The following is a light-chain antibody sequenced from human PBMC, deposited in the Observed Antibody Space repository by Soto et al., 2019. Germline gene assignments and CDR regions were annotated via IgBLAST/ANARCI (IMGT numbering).Light chain of an antibody. J-gene: IGKJ4*02. Sequence: IPMTQSPASLSASVGDRVNITSRASQGISNYLAWYQQIPGKDPKLLISAASTLQSRDPSLFSGSGSGTDFTLPISSLQPEDVATYYCQKYTNVPAFGGGNKVEIK. CDR1: QGISNY. CDR2: AAS. CDR3: QKYTNVPA. V-gene: IGKV1-27*01.